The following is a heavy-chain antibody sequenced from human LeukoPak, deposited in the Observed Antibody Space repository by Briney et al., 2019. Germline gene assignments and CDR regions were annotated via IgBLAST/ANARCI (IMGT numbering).Heavy chain of an antibody. D-gene: IGHD6-19*01. V-gene: IGHV1-8*01. CDR3: ARGYKPGYSSGWSIFDY. Sequence: GASVNVSCKASGYTFTSYDINWVRQATGQGLEWMGRMNPNSGNTGYAQKFQGRVTMTRNTSISTAYMELSSLRSEDTAVYYCARGYKPGYSSGWSIFDYWGQGTLVTVSS. J-gene: IGHJ4*02. CDR1: GYTFTSYD. CDR2: MNPNSGNT.